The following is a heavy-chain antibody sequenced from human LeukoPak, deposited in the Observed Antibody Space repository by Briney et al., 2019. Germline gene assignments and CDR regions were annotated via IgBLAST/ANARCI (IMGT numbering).Heavy chain of an antibody. Sequence: GGSVKVSCKASGGTFSSYAISGVRQAPGHGLEWMGGIIPIFGTANYAQKFQGRVANTTDQSTSTASIVVSSPRFDDTTVYYCARLELPNDYGKERLEADYFDYWGQGTLVTVSS. V-gene: IGHV1-69*05. J-gene: IGHJ4*02. CDR2: IIPIFGTA. CDR1: GGTFSSYA. D-gene: IGHD4-17*01. CDR3: ARLELPNDYGKERLEADYFDY.